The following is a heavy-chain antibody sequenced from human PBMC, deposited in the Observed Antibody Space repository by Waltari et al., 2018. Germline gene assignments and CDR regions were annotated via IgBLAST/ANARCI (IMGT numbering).Heavy chain of an antibody. J-gene: IGHJ4*02. CDR2: ISSSSSYI. CDR1: GYSFNTYD. CDR3: ERDGGYCSGGSCYGEPGNLDY. D-gene: IGHD2-15*01. V-gene: IGHV3-21*02. Sequence: GQLVQSGAEVRTPGASVKVSCKTSGYSFNTYDIYWVRQAPGQGLEWFSSISSSSSYIYYADSVKGRFTISRDNAKNSLYLQMNSLRAEDTAVYYCERDGGYCSGGSCYGEPGNLDYWGQGTLVTVSS.